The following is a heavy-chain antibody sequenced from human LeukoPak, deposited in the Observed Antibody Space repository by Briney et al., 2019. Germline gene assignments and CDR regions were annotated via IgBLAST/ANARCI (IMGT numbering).Heavy chain of an antibody. CDR1: GFTFSSYS. V-gene: IGHV3-21*01. D-gene: IGHD3-22*01. Sequence: GGSLRLSCVASGFTFSSYSMNWVRQAPGKGLEWVSSISSSSSYIYYADSVKGRFTISRDNAKNSLYLQMNSLRAEDTAVYYCARVFDSSGYLDDAFDIWGQGTMVTVSS. CDR3: ARVFDSSGYLDDAFDI. J-gene: IGHJ3*02. CDR2: ISSSSSYI.